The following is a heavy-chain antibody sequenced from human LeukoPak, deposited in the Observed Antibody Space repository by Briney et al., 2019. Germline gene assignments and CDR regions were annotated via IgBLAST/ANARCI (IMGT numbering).Heavy chain of an antibody. Sequence: SETLSLTCAFYGGSFSGYSLTWIRQPPGKGLEWIGEINHSGINHFNPSLKSRVTISADTSKKQVFLNLSAVTAADTAVYYCARYYYSYYFDYWGQGTLVTVSS. D-gene: IGHD3-10*01. CDR3: ARYYYSYYFDY. V-gene: IGHV4-34*01. J-gene: IGHJ4*02. CDR2: INHSGIN. CDR1: GGSFSGYS.